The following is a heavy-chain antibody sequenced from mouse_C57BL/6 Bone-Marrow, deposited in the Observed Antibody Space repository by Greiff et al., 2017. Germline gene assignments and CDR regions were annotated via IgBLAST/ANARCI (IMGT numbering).Heavy chain of an antibody. Sequence: EVKVVESGGGLVKPGGSLKLSCAASGFTFSSYAMSWVRQTPEKRLEWVATISDGGSYTYYPDNVKGRFTISRDNAKNNLYLQMSHLKSEDTAMYYCARVYQAWFAYWGQGTLVTVSA. J-gene: IGHJ3*01. D-gene: IGHD2-1*01. CDR2: ISDGGSYT. V-gene: IGHV5-4*03. CDR1: GFTFSSYA. CDR3: ARVYQAWFAY.